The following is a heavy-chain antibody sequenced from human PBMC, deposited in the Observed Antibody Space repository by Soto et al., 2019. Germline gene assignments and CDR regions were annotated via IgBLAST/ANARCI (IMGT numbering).Heavy chain of an antibody. J-gene: IGHJ4*02. Sequence: PGGSLRLSCAGSRFTFTNFGMHWVRQAPGKGLEWVAYISYDGNSKFYADSVKDRFTISRDNAKNSLYLQMNSLRAEDTAVYYCARGGYGTFDYWGLGTLVTVSS. CDR3: ARGGYGTFDY. CDR1: RFTFTNFG. D-gene: IGHD5-12*01. CDR2: ISYDGNSK. V-gene: IGHV3-30*03.